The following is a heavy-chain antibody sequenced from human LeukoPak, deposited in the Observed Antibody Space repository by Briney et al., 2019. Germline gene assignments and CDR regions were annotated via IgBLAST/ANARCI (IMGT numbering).Heavy chain of an antibody. CDR2: IYPGDSHI. Sequence: GESLKISCKGSGYSFTSYWIGWVRQIPGKGLEWMGIIYPGDSHIRYSPSLQGQVTISADKSISTAYLQWSSLKASDTAMYYCARPHYGASDYWGQGTLVTVSS. CDR3: ARPHYGASDY. D-gene: IGHD4-17*01. J-gene: IGHJ4*02. CDR1: GYSFTSYW. V-gene: IGHV5-51*01.